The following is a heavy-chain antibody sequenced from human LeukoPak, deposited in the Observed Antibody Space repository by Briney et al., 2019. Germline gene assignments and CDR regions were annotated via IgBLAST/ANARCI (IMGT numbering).Heavy chain of an antibody. CDR2: TYYRSKWYN. V-gene: IGHV6-1*01. D-gene: IGHD2-2*01. Sequence: SQTLSLTCAISGDSVSSNSAAWNWIRQSPSRGLEWLGRTYYRSKWYNDYAVSVKSRITINPDTSKNQFSLQLNSVTPEDTAVYYCARVRIVVVPAAIDYFDYWGQGTLVTVSS. J-gene: IGHJ4*02. CDR3: ARVRIVVVPAAIDYFDY. CDR1: GDSVSSNSAA.